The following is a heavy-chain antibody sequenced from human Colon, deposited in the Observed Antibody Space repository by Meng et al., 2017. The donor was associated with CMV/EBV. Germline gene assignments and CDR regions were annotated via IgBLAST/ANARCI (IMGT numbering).Heavy chain of an antibody. CDR2: LNHSGIT. D-gene: IGHD1-26*01. V-gene: IGHV4-34*01. J-gene: IGHJ6*02. Sequence: SLSCAVYGESFSSYYWSWVRQRPGKGLEWIGELNHSGITNYNPSLESRVTISVDMSKNQFSLKLTSVTAADTGLYYCAILPTGSYYPYYYGLGVWGQGTAVTVSS. CDR3: AILPTGSYYPYYYGLGV. CDR1: GESFSSYY.